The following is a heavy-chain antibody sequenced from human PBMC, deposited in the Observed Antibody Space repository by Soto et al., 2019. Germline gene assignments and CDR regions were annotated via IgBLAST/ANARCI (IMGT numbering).Heavy chain of an antibody. CDR3: AKGNIVSIAAAGSLEYYYYGMDV. J-gene: IGHJ6*02. V-gene: IGHV3-30*18. Sequence: GGALRLSCAASGFTFISYGMHWGRQAPCKGLEWVAVISYDGSNKYYADSVKGRFTISRDNSKNTLYLQMNSLRAEDTAVYYCAKGNIVSIAAAGSLEYYYYGMDVWGQGTTVTVSS. CDR1: GFTFISYG. CDR2: ISYDGSNK. D-gene: IGHD6-13*01.